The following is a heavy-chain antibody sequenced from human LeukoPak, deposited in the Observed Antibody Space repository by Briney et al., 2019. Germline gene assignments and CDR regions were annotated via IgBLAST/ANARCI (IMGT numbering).Heavy chain of an antibody. V-gene: IGHV3-7*01. CDR1: GFTFSSYW. Sequence: GGSLRLSCAASGFTFSSYWMSWVRQAPGKGLEGVANIKQDGSEKYYVDSVKGRFTISRDNAKNSLYLQMNSLRAEDTAVYYCARVGRAYDYYFDYWGQGTLVTVSS. CDR3: ARVGRAYDYYFDY. CDR2: IKQDGSEK. J-gene: IGHJ4*02. D-gene: IGHD3-16*01.